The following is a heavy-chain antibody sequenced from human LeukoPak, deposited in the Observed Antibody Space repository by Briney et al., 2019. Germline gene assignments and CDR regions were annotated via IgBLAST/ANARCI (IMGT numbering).Heavy chain of an antibody. CDR1: GFTFGDYA. CDR3: TRDLKRVPAAMLSWFDP. V-gene: IGHV3-49*04. Sequence: PGGSLRLSCTASGFTFGDYAMSWVRQAPGKGLEWVGFIRSKAYGGTTEYAASVKGRFTISRDDSKSIAYLQMNSLKTEDTAVYYCTRDLKRVPAAMLSWFDPWGQGTLVTVSS. D-gene: IGHD2-2*01. CDR2: IRSKAYGGTT. J-gene: IGHJ5*02.